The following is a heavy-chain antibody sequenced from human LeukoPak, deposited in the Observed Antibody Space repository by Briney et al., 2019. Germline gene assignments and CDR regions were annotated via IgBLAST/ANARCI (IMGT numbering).Heavy chain of an antibody. CDR3: ARDGPIDYYDSSGYYSNYFDY. V-gene: IGHV3-30*03. J-gene: IGHJ4*02. D-gene: IGHD3-22*01. Sequence: SGRSLRLSCAASGFTFSSYGMHWVRQAPGKGLEWVAVISYDGSNKYYADSVKGRFTISRDNSKNTLYLQMNSLRAEDTAVYYCARDGPIDYYDSSGYYSNYFDYWGQGTLVTVSS. CDR2: ISYDGSNK. CDR1: GFTFSSYG.